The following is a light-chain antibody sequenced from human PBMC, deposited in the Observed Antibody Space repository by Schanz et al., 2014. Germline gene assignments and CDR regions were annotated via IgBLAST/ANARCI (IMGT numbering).Light chain of an antibody. CDR1: SSDVGGYNY. V-gene: IGLV2-14*01. CDR3: ATWDDGLTARV. CDR2: DVS. J-gene: IGLJ3*02. Sequence: QSALTQPASVSGSPGQSITISCTGTSSDVGGYNYVSWYQQHPGKAPKLMIYDVSNRPSGVSNRFSGSKSGTSASLAIIGRQSEDEADYYCATWDDGLTARVFGGGTKLTVL.